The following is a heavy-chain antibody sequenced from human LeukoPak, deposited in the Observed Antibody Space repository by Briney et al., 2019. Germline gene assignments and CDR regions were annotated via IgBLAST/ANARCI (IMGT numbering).Heavy chain of an antibody. CDR1: GFTFSSYS. CDR2: ISSSSYI. Sequence: PGGSLRLSYAASGFTFSSYSMNWVRQAPGKGLEWVSSISSSSYIYYADSVKGRFTISRDNAKNSLYLQMNSLRAEDTAVYYCARGWYYYDSSGHLDYWGQGTLVTVSS. CDR3: ARGWYYYDSSGHLDY. D-gene: IGHD3-22*01. J-gene: IGHJ4*02. V-gene: IGHV3-21*01.